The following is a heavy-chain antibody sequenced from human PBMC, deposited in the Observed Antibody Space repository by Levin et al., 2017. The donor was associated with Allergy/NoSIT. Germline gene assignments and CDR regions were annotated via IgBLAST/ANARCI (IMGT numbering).Heavy chain of an antibody. D-gene: IGHD6-13*01. CDR1: GFTFHTYA. V-gene: IGHV3-30*03. CDR2: ISYDGFMK. Sequence: QSGGSLRLSCAASGFTFHTYAMHWVRQAPGKGLEWVAAISYDGFMKYYADSVKGRLTISRDNANNTLYLQINSLRPEDTAVYHCARVAPRSSWYGNWFDPWGQGTLVTVSS. CDR3: ARVAPRSSWYGNWFDP. J-gene: IGHJ5*01.